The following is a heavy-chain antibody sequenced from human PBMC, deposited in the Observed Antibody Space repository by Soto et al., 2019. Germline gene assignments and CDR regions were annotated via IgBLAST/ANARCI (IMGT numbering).Heavy chain of an antibody. D-gene: IGHD2-21*01. J-gene: IGHJ4*02. V-gene: IGHV1-18*04. Sequence: VKVSFKASGYTFTNHGISWVRQAPGQGLEWVGWVSGYNDKTKSAQKFQGRVTMTTDTSTSTAYMELRSLRSDDTAVYYCARDFYPVAYFFDYWGQGTLVTVSS. CDR2: VSGYNDKT. CDR3: ARDFYPVAYFFDY. CDR1: GYTFTNHG.